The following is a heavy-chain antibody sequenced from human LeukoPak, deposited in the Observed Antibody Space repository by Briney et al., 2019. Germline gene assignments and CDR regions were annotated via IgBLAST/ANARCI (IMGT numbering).Heavy chain of an antibody. Sequence: PSQTLSLTCTVSGGSISSGGYYWSWIRQHPGKGLEWIGYIYYSGSTYYNPSLKSRVTISVDTSKNQFSLKLSSVTAADTAVYYCARDRSGQSDYGDYVDYWGQGALVTVSS. CDR3: ARDRSGQSDYGDYVDY. V-gene: IGHV4-31*03. CDR2: IYYSGST. J-gene: IGHJ4*02. CDR1: GGSISSGGYY. D-gene: IGHD4-17*01.